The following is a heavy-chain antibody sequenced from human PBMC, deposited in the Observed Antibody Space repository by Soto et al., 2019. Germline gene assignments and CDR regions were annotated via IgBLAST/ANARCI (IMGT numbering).Heavy chain of an antibody. Sequence: ASETLSLTCAVYGGPLSGNYWGWIRQPPGKGLEWIGETHHSGSTAYNPSLKSRVTISVDTSRNQFSLKLNSVTAADTAVYYCARTTAAIHLNYWSQGTLVTVSS. CDR3: ARTTAAIHLNY. J-gene: IGHJ4*02. D-gene: IGHD2-21*02. CDR1: GGPLSGNY. V-gene: IGHV4-34*01. CDR2: THHSGST.